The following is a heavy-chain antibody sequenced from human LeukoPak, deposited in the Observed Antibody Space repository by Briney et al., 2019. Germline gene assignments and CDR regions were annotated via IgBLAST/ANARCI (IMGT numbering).Heavy chain of an antibody. D-gene: IGHD3-22*01. Sequence: SETLSLTCTVSGGSISSYYWSWIRQPPGKGLEWIGYIYYSGSTNYNPSLKSRVTISVDTSKNQFSLKLSSVTAADTAVYYCAREEIFAYDSSGFFDYWGQGTLVTVSS. CDR2: IYYSGST. J-gene: IGHJ4*02. CDR1: GGSISSYY. V-gene: IGHV4-59*01. CDR3: AREEIFAYDSSGFFDY.